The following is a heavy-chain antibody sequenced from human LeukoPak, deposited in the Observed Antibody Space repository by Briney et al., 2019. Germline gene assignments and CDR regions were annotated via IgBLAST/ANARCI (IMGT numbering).Heavy chain of an antibody. V-gene: IGHV3-20*04. J-gene: IGHJ6*03. Sequence: GSLRLSCAASGFTFDDYGMSWVRQAPGKGLEWVSGINWNGGSTGYADSVKGRFTISRDNAKNSLYLQMNSLRAEDTALYYCARVARYCSSTSCYREYYYYYYMDVWGKGTTVTVSS. CDR3: ARVARYCSSTSCYREYYYYYYMDV. CDR2: INWNGGST. CDR1: GFTFDDYG. D-gene: IGHD2-2*02.